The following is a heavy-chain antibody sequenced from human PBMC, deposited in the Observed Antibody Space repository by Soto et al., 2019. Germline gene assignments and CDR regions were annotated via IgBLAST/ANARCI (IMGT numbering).Heavy chain of an antibody. CDR1: GGSFSGYY. Sequence: QVQLQQWGAGLLKPSETLSLTCAVYGGSFSGYYWSWIRQPPGKGLEWIGEINHSGSTNYNPSLKSRVTISVDTSKNQFSLKLSSVTAADTAVYYCARSGDSSSWYLGAFDIWGQGTMVTVSS. CDR2: INHSGST. J-gene: IGHJ3*02. D-gene: IGHD6-13*01. V-gene: IGHV4-34*01. CDR3: ARSGDSSSWYLGAFDI.